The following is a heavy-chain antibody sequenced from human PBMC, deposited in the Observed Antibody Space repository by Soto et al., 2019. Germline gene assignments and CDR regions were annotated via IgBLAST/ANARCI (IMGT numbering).Heavy chain of an antibody. CDR3: ARDVGLDSDDFFAY. CDR2: IRGDGGQT. Sequence: GGSLRLSCTASGFTFSSYGMGWVRQAPGKGLQWVSTIRGDGGQTHYTDSVKGRFSISRDNSKNTVYLPMDTLRAEETAMYFCARDVGLDSDDFFAYWGQGTQVTVSS. V-gene: IGHV3-23*01. D-gene: IGHD3-9*01. CDR1: GFTFSSYG. J-gene: IGHJ4*02.